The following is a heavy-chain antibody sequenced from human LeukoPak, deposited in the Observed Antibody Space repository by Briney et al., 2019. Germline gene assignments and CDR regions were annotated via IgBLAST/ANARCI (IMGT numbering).Heavy chain of an antibody. V-gene: IGHV3-9*01. D-gene: IGHD5-24*01. Sequence: PGGSLRLSCTVSGFNFDVYAMHWVRQAPGGGLEWVSGINWKTGNGIYADSVKGRFTICRDNAKNSLYLQMSSLRAEDTALYYCTRRAARWQFDLWGRGTLLTVSS. CDR1: GFNFDVYA. J-gene: IGHJ2*01. CDR2: INWKTGNG. CDR3: TRRAARWQFDL.